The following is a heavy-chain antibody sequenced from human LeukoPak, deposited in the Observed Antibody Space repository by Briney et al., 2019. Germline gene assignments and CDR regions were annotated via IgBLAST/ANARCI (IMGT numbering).Heavy chain of an antibody. V-gene: IGHV4-39*07. CDR1: GGSISRYY. Sequence: PSETLSLTCTVSGGSISRYYWSWIRQPPGKGLEWIGSIYYSGSTYYNPSLKSRVTISVDTSKNQFSLKLSSVTAADTAVYYCARASSWYYYYMDVWGKGTTVTVSS. CDR3: ARASSWYYYYMDV. CDR2: IYYSGST. D-gene: IGHD2-15*01. J-gene: IGHJ6*03.